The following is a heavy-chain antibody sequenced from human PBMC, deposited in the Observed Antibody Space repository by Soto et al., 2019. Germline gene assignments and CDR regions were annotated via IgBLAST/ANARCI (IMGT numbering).Heavy chain of an antibody. D-gene: IGHD1-26*01. J-gene: IGHJ5*02. Sequence: QVQLVQSGAEVKKPGASVKVSCKASGYTFTSYGISWVRQAPGQGLEWMGWISAYNGNTNYAQKLQGRVTMTTDTINRTGFNGLRSLGSYGTAVYFCAKGGKFDPWGQGTLVTVSS. V-gene: IGHV1-18*01. CDR3: AKGGKFDP. CDR1: GYTFTSYG. CDR2: ISAYNGNT.